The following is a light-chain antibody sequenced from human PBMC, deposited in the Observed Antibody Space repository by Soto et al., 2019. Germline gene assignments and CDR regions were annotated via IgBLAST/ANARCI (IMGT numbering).Light chain of an antibody. J-gene: IGKJ5*01. V-gene: IGKV1-5*01. CDR2: DAS. CDR1: QKIRNL. CDR3: QQYSTYAT. Sequence: DIQLTQSPSTLSAAVGDSVTITCRASQKIRNLLAWYQQKPGRAPKPLIFDASTLRTGVPSRFSGSGSGSEFNFTITGLQPDDFATYFCQQYSTYATFGHGTRLDIK.